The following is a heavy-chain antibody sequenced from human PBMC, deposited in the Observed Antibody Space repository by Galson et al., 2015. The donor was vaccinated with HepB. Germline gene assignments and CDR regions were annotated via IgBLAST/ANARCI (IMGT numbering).Heavy chain of an antibody. D-gene: IGHD2/OR15-2a*01. V-gene: IGHV2-5*02. CDR2: IYWDDDK. CDR3: AHRRGVIEFDY. CDR1: GFSLSTSGVG. Sequence: PALVKPTQTLTLTCTFSGFSLSTSGVGVGWIRQPPGKALEWLALIYWDDDKRYSPSLKSRLTITKDTSKNQVVLTMTNMDPVDTATYCCAHRRGVIEFDYWGQGTLVTVSS. J-gene: IGHJ4*02.